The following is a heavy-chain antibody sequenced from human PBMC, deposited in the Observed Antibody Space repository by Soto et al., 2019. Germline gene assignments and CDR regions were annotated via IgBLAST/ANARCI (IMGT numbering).Heavy chain of an antibody. CDR1: GFTFSSYA. CDR3: AKDLGGGGWYADDAFDI. CDR2: ISGSGGST. V-gene: IGHV3-23*01. D-gene: IGHD6-19*01. Sequence: EVQLLESGGGLVQPGGSLRLSCAASGFTFSSYAMSWFRQAPGKGLEWVSAISGSGGSTYYADSVKGRFTISRDNSKNTLYLQMNSLRAEDTAVYYCAKDLGGGGWYADDAFDIWGQGTMVTVSS. J-gene: IGHJ3*02.